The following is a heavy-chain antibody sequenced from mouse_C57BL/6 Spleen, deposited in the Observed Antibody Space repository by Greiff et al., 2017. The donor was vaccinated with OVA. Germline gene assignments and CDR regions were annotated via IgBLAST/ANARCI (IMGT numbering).Heavy chain of an antibody. D-gene: IGHD1-1*01. CDR3: ARGPRGNYGTWFAY. CDR1: GYTFTSYW. Sequence: VQLQQPGAELVKPGASVKLSCKASGYTFTSYWMQWVKQRPGQGLEWIGEIDPSDSYTNYNQKFKGKATLTVDTSSSTAYMQLSSLTSEDSAVYYCARGPRGNYGTWFAYWGQGTLVTVSA. CDR2: IDPSDSYT. J-gene: IGHJ3*01. V-gene: IGHV1-50*01.